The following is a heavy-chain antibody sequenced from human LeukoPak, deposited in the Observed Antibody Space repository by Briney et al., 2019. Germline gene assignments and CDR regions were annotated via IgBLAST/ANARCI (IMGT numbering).Heavy chain of an antibody. J-gene: IGHJ3*02. V-gene: IGHV1-2*02. CDR3: ARVGGHSSGWYNAFDI. D-gene: IGHD6-19*01. CDR2: INPNSGGT. CDR1: GFTFTGYY. Sequence: ASVKVSCKASGFTFTGYYMHWVRQAPGQGLEWMGWINPNSGGTNYAQKFQGRVTMTRDTSISTAYMELSRLRSDDTAVYYCARVGGHSSGWYNAFDIWGQGTMVTVSS.